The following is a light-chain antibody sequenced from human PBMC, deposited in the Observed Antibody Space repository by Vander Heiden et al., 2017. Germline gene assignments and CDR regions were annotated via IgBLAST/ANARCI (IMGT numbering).Light chain of an antibody. V-gene: IGKV1-27*01. Sequence: DIQMTQSPSSLSASVGDRVTITCRAGQGIRNHLAWYQQKPGTVPKLLIYDASALQSGVPSRFSGTGSGTDFTLTISSLQPEDVATYYCQIYNSALTWTFGQGTKVEI. CDR2: DAS. CDR1: QGIRNH. CDR3: QIYNSALTWT. J-gene: IGKJ1*01.